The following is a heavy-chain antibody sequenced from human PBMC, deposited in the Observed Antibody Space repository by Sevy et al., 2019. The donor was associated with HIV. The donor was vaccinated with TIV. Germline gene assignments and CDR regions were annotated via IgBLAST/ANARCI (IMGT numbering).Heavy chain of an antibody. CDR1: GGSISSSSYY. CDR2: IYYSGST. D-gene: IGHD3-10*01. V-gene: IGHV4-39*01. J-gene: IGHJ6*02. CDR3: ARHPPYYYGSGSYQVVDYYYGMDV. Sequence: SETLSLTCTVSGGSISSSSYYWGWIRQPPGKGLEWIGSIYYSGSTYYNPSLKSRVTISVDTSKNQFSLRQSSVTAADTAVYYCARHPPYYYGSGSYQVVDYYYGMDVWGQGTTVTVSS.